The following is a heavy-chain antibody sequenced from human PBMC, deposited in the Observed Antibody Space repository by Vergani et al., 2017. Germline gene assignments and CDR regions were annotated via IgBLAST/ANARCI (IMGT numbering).Heavy chain of an antibody. Sequence: QVQLQESGPGLVKPSETLSLTCTVSGGSISSYYWSWIRQPPGKGLEWIGYIYYSGSTNYNPSLKSRVTISVDTYKNQFSLKLSSVTAADTAVYYCARGRRWLQSEDDAFDIWGQGTMVTVSS. J-gene: IGHJ3*02. D-gene: IGHD5-24*01. CDR3: ARGRRWLQSEDDAFDI. CDR2: IYYSGST. CDR1: GGSISSYY. V-gene: IGHV4-59*01.